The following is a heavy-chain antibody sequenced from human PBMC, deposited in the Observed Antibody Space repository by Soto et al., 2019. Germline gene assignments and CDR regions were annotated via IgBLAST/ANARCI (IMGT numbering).Heavy chain of an antibody. J-gene: IGHJ4*02. CDR3: IACFQLRGRLFDY. V-gene: IGHV3-15*07. D-gene: IGHD3-16*01. Sequence: EVQLVESGGGFVESGGSLRLSCAASGFSFKDAWMTWVRQAPGKGLEWVGRIKSSTDGGTADYGAAVKGRFTMSSDDSKDTLYLHMDGLKSQDTGVYYSIACFQLRGRLFDYWCPGTQVTVSS. CDR1: GFSFKDAW. CDR2: IKSSTDGGTA.